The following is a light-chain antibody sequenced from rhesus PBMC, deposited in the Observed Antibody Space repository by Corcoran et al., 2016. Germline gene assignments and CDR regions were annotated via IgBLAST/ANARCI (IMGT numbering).Light chain of an antibody. CDR2: KAT. J-gene: IGKJ3*01. Sequence: DIQMTQSPSSLSASVGDRVTITCRASENVNNYLHWYQQKPGKAPKLLIYKATTLQSGVPSSFRGSGSGTDVTLTISSLQPEDFATYYCQHSYGTPFTFGPGTKLDIK. V-gene: IGKV1-74*01. CDR3: QHSYGTPFT. CDR1: ENVNNY.